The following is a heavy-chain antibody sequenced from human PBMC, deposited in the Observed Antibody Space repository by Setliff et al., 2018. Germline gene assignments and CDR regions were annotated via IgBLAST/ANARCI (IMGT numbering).Heavy chain of an antibody. V-gene: IGHV1-69*05. CDR3: ATGLGQYFDY. D-gene: IGHD3-9*01. CDR2: IIPMFGTT. CDR1: GGTFSTYA. Sequence: GASVKVSCKASGGTFSTYAIDWVRQAPGQGLEWMGGIIPMFGTTNYARKFQGRVTITTDTSTSTAYMELRSLRSDDTAVYYCATGLGQYFDYWGQGSLVTVSS. J-gene: IGHJ4*02.